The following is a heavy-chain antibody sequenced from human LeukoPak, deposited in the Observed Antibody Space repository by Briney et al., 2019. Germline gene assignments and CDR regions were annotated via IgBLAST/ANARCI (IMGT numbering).Heavy chain of an antibody. CDR3: ASRYDFWSGYPWYGFDY. CDR1: GFTFSSYS. Sequence: PGGSLRLSCAASGFTFSSYSMNWVRQAPGKGLEWVSSISSSSSYIYYADSVKGRFTISRDNCKNTLYLQMNSLRAEDTAVYYCASRYDFWSGYPWYGFDYWGQGTLVTVSS. J-gene: IGHJ4*02. V-gene: IGHV3-21*04. CDR2: ISSSSSYI. D-gene: IGHD3-3*01.